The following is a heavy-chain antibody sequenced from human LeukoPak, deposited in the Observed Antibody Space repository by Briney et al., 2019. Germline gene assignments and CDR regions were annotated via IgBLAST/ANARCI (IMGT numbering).Heavy chain of an antibody. CDR1: GGSISSGGYS. V-gene: IGHV4-30-2*01. CDR2: IYHSGST. J-gene: IGHJ3*02. Sequence: SETLSLTCAVSGGSISSGGYSWSWIRQPPGKGLEWIGYIYHSGSTYYNPSLKSRVTISVDRSKNQFSLKLSSVTAADTAVYYCARDKPGIDAFDIWGQGTMVTVSS. D-gene: IGHD1-14*01. CDR3: ARDKPGIDAFDI.